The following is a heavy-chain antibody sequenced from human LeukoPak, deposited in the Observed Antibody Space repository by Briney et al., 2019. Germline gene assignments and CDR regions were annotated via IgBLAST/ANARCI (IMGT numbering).Heavy chain of an antibody. CDR3: AKPSSGYGSFDS. CDR1: GFTFRSYA. J-gene: IGHJ4*02. D-gene: IGHD6-19*01. CDR2: ISSSSTNT. Sequence: GGSLRLSCPASGFTFRSYAMSWVRQAPGKRLEWVSAISSSSTNTYYADSVKGRSTISRDNSKNTLYLQMNSLKAEDTAVYHCAKPSSGYGSFDSWGQGTLVTVSS. V-gene: IGHV3-23*01.